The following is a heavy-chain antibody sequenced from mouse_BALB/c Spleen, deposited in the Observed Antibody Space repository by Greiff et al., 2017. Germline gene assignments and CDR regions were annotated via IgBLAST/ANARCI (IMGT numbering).Heavy chain of an antibody. CDR1: GYTFTSYW. D-gene: IGHD3-3*01. V-gene: IGHV1S22*01. J-gene: IGHJ3*01. Sequence: LQQPGSELVRPGASVKLSCKASGYTFTSYWMHWVKQRPGQGLEWIGNIYPGSGSTNYDEKFKSKATLTVDTSSSTAYMQLSSLTSEDSAVYYCTDGDYWGQGTLVTVSA. CDR2: IYPGSGST. CDR3: TDGDY.